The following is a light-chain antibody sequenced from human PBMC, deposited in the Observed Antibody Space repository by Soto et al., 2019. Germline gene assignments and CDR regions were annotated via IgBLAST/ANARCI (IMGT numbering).Light chain of an antibody. J-gene: IGLJ1*01. V-gene: IGLV2-14*01. Sequence: QSVLTQPASVFGSPGQSITISCTGTSSDVGGYNYVSWYQQHPGKAPKLMIYDVSNRPSGVSNRFSGSKSGNTASQTISGVQAVDEADYYCSSYTSCSTVFGTGTKVXVL. CDR1: SSDVGGYNY. CDR2: DVS. CDR3: SSYTSCSTV.